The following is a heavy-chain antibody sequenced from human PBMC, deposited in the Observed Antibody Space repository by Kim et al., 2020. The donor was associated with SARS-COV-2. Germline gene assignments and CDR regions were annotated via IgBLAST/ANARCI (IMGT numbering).Heavy chain of an antibody. CDR3: ARVGYSSSWYLSSYYGMDV. CDR1: GGSISSSNW. Sequence: SETLSLTCAVSGGSISSSNWWSWVRQPPGKGLEWIGEIYHSGSTNYNPSLKSRVTISVDKSKNQFSLKLSSVTAADTAVYYCARVGYSSSWYLSSYYGMDVWGQGTTVTVSS. J-gene: IGHJ6*02. D-gene: IGHD6-13*01. V-gene: IGHV4-4*02. CDR2: IYHSGST.